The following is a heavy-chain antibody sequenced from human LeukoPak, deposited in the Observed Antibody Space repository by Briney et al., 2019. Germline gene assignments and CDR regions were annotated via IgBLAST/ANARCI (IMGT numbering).Heavy chain of an antibody. V-gene: IGHV1-8*01. CDR2: MNPNSGNT. CDR3: ARVLYYDSSGWGFDI. J-gene: IGHJ3*02. Sequence: ASVKVSCKASGYTFTSYDINWVRQATGQGLEWMGWMNPNSGNTGYAQKFQGRVTMTRNTSISTAYMELSSLRSEDTAVYYCARVLYYDSSGWGFDIWSQGTMVTVSS. CDR1: GYTFTSYD. D-gene: IGHD3-22*01.